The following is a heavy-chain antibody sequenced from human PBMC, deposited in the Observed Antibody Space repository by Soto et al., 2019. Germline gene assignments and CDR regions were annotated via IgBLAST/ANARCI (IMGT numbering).Heavy chain of an antibody. CDR3: ARDRLARGIPVAGRIDY. CDR1: FIFSQYS. Sequence: FIFSQYSMNWVRQAPGKGLEWVSSISSTGALMYYADSVKGRFTISRDDADNSLYLQMNSLRVEDTAVYYCARDRLARGIPVAGRIDYWGQGALVTVSS. D-gene: IGHD6-19*01. V-gene: IGHV3-21*01. CDR2: ISSTGALM. J-gene: IGHJ4*02.